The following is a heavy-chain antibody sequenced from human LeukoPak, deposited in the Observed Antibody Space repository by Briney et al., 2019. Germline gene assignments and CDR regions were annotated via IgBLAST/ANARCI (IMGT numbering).Heavy chain of an antibody. CDR1: GYSFTGYF. Sequence: GASVTVSCTPSGYSFTGYFIHWVRQAPGQGFEWLGWINPNSGGTKYAQKFQDRVSMTRDTSIGAAYMELNSLRLDDTAVYYCARGVAAAGSRLDPWGQGTLITVSS. CDR3: ARGVAAAGSRLDP. D-gene: IGHD6-13*01. CDR2: INPNSGGT. J-gene: IGHJ5*02. V-gene: IGHV1-2*02.